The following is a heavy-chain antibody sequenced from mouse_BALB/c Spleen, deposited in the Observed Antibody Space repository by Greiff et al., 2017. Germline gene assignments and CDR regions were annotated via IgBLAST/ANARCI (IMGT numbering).Heavy chain of an antibody. CDR3: ARSDRYDGDYYAMDY. CDR1: GYTFTSYW. Sequence: QVQLQQPGAELVKPGASVKLSCKASGYTFTSYWMHWVKQRPGQGLEWIGEINPSNGRTNYNEKFKSKATLTVDKSSSTAYMQLSSLTSEDSAVYYCARSDRYDGDYYAMDYWGQGTSVTVSS. D-gene: IGHD2-14*01. V-gene: IGHV1S81*02. CDR2: INPSNGRT. J-gene: IGHJ4*01.